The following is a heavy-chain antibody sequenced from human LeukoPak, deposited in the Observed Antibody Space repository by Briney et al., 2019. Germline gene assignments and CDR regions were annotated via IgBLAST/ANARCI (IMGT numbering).Heavy chain of an antibody. D-gene: IGHD3-9*01. CDR1: GGSISSYY. CDR3: ARRIYDILTGGYRFDP. Sequence: SETLSLTCTVSGGSISSYYWSWIRQPPGKGLEWIGYIYYSGSTNYNPSLKSRVTISVDTSKNQFSLKLSSVTAADTAVYYCARRIYDILTGGYRFDPWGQGTLVTVSS. CDR2: IYYSGST. J-gene: IGHJ5*02. V-gene: IGHV4-59*01.